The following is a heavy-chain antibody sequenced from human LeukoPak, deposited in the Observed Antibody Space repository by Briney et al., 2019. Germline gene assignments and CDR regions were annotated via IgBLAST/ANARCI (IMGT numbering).Heavy chain of an antibody. D-gene: IGHD1-26*01. Sequence: PSETLSLTCTVPGGSISSYYWSWIRQPPGKGLEWIGYIYYSGSTNYNPSLKSRVTISVDTSKNQFSLKLSSVTAADTAVYYCARVYSGSYYGYDAFDIWGQGTMVTVSS. J-gene: IGHJ3*02. CDR2: IYYSGST. V-gene: IGHV4-59*01. CDR3: ARVYSGSYYGYDAFDI. CDR1: GGSISSYY.